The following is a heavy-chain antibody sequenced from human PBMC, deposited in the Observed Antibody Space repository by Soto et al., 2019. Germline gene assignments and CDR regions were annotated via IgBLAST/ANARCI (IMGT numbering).Heavy chain of an antibody. D-gene: IGHD3-22*01. CDR3: AKQDDRGALEI. J-gene: IGHJ3*02. Sequence: GESLKISCKISGKAFTGFWVVWVRQMPGRGLEWMGNIYPGDSDTRYTPPFQGQVTISADKSTNTAYLQWHSLQASDTALYYCAKQDDRGALEIWGQGTKVTVSS. V-gene: IGHV5-51*01. CDR2: IYPGDSDT. CDR1: GKAFTGFW.